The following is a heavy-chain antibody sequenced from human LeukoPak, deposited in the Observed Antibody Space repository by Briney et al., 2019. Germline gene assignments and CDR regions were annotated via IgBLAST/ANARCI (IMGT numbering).Heavy chain of an antibody. CDR2: INPSGGST. Sequence: ASVKVSCKASGYTFTSYYMHWVRQAPGQGLEWMGIINPSGGSTSYAQKFQGRVTMTRDTSTSTVYMELSSLRSEDTAVYHCARDWSTYYYGSGSYYRRGYFDYWGQGTLVTVSS. CDR1: GYTFTSYY. CDR3: ARDWSTYYYGSGSYYRRGYFDY. V-gene: IGHV1-46*01. J-gene: IGHJ4*02. D-gene: IGHD3-10*01.